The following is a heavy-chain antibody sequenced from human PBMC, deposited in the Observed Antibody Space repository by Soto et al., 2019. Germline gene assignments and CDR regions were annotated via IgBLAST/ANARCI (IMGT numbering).Heavy chain of an antibody. J-gene: IGHJ6*02. Sequence: EEQLVESGGGLVQPGGSLRLSCVVSGVTFSSYWMSWVRQAPGKGLEWVANIKHDGSETYYVDSVRGRFTISRDNAKNSLYLQLTSLRAEDTAVYYCASSYSSSLSRGYYYGMDVWGQGTTVTVSS. CDR1: GVTFSSYW. D-gene: IGHD6-13*01. V-gene: IGHV3-7*01. CDR2: IKHDGSET. CDR3: ASSYSSSLSRGYYYGMDV.